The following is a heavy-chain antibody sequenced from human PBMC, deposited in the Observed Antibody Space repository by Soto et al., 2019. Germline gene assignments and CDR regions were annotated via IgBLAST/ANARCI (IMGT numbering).Heavy chain of an antibody. CDR2: ISSSSSYT. V-gene: IGHV3-11*05. Sequence: QVQLVESGGGLVKPGGSLRLSCAASGFTFSDYYMSWIRQAPGKGLEWVSYISSSSSYTNYADSVKGRFTISRDNAKNXXXXXXXXXXXXXXXXXXXXXXXXXTMVRGVITSWFDPWGQGTLVTVSS. CDR3: XXXXXXTMVRGVITSWFDP. CDR1: GFTFSDYY. D-gene: IGHD3-10*01. J-gene: IGHJ5*02.